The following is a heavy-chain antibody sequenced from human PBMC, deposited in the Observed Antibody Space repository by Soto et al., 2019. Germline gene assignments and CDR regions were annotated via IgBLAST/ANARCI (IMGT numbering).Heavy chain of an antibody. Sequence: PGGSLRLSCTASGFTFGDYAMSWVRQAPGKGLEWVGFIRSKAYGGTTEYAASVKGRFTISRDDSKSIAYLQMNSLKTEDTAVYYCTRESARDDFWSGYHYYYYGMDVWGQGTTVTVSS. D-gene: IGHD3-3*01. CDR2: IRSKAYGGTT. CDR1: GFTFGDYA. V-gene: IGHV3-49*04. J-gene: IGHJ6*02. CDR3: TRESARDDFWSGYHYYYYGMDV.